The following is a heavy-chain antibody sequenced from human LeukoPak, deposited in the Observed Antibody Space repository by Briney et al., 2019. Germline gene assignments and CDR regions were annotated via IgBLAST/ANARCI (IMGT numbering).Heavy chain of an antibody. CDR2: IYTSGST. CDR1: GGSISSGSYY. Sequence: PSETLFLTCTVSGGSISSGSYYWSWIRQPAGKGLEWIGRIYTSGSTNYNPSLKSRVTISVDTSKNQFSLKLSSVTAADTAVYYCASSRYDFWSFRYWGQGTLVTVSS. J-gene: IGHJ4*02. V-gene: IGHV4-61*02. CDR3: ASSRYDFWSFRY. D-gene: IGHD3-3*01.